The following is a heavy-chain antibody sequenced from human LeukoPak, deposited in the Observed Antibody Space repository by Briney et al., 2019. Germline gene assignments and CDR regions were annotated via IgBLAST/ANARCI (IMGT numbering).Heavy chain of an antibody. CDR3: ARSIVVITPYYFDY. V-gene: IGHV4-38-2*02. J-gene: IGHJ4*02. D-gene: IGHD3-22*01. Sequence: PSETLSLTCTVSGYPLSSGYYWGWIRQPPGKGLEWIGSMYHSGSTYYNPSFKSRVTISVDTSKNQFSLKLSSETAAYTAVYYCARSIVVITPYYFDYWGQGTLVTVSS. CDR2: MYHSGST. CDR1: GYPLSSGYY.